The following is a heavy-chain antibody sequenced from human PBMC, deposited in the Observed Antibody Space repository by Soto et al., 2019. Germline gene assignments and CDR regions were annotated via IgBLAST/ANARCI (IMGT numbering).Heavy chain of an antibody. V-gene: IGHV4-59*01. J-gene: IGHJ4*02. D-gene: IGHD5-12*01. Sequence: NPSETLSLTCTVSGGSISSYYWSWIRQPPGKGLEWIGYIYYSGSTNYNPSLKSRVTISVDTSKNQFSLKLSSVTAADTAVYYCARGMATTLYYFDYWGQGTLVTVSS. CDR2: IYYSGST. CDR1: GGSISSYY. CDR3: ARGMATTLYYFDY.